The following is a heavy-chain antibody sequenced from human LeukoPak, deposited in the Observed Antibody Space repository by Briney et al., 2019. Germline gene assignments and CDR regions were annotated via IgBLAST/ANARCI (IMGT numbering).Heavy chain of an antibody. CDR3: ATVRIVVVPAAQALYYFDY. J-gene: IGHJ4*02. Sequence: ASVKVSCKVSGYTLTELSMHWVRQAPGKGLEWMGGFDPEDGETIYAQKFQGRVTMTEDTSTDTAYMELSSLRSEDTAVYYCATVRIVVVPAAQALYYFDYWGQGTLVTVSS. D-gene: IGHD2-2*01. CDR1: GYTLTELS. CDR2: FDPEDGET. V-gene: IGHV1-24*01.